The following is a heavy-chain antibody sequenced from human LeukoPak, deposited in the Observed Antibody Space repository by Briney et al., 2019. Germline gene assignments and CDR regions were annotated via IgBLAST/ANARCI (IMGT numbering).Heavy chain of an antibody. CDR1: GGTFSSYA. J-gene: IGHJ6*03. CDR2: IIPIFGTA. V-gene: IGHV1-69*05. D-gene: IGHD2-2*01. CDR3: ARNGVGEYQLRLYYMDV. Sequence: SVKVSCKASGGTFSSYANSWVRQAPGQGLEWMGGIIPIFGTANYAQKFQGRVTITTDESTSTAYMELSSLRSEDTAVYYCARNGVGEYQLRLYYMDVWGKGTTVTVSS.